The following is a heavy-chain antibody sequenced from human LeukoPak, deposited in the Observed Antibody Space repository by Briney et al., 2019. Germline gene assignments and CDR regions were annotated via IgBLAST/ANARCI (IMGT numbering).Heavy chain of an antibody. V-gene: IGHV4-39*01. CDR2: IYYSGST. Sequence: SETLSLTCTVSGGSISSYYWSWIRQPPGKGLEWIGSIYYSGSTYYNPSLKSRVTISVDTSKNQFSLKLSSVTAADTAVYYCASVLRFLEWLSPFDYWGQGTLVTVSS. CDR3: ASVLRFLEWLSPFDY. D-gene: IGHD3-3*01. J-gene: IGHJ4*02. CDR1: GGSISSYY.